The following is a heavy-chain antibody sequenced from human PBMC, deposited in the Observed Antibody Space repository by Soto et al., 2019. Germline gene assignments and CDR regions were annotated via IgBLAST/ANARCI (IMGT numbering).Heavy chain of an antibody. CDR3: AIHVRGAPPLRYWYFDL. Sequence: QLQLQESGPGLVKPSETLSLTCTVSGGSISSSSYYWGWIRQTPGKGLEWIGSIYYSGSPYYNPPPKSRVTIPVDTPKNQFSLMLSSVTAADTAVYYCAIHVRGAPPLRYWYFDLWGRGTLVTVSS. V-gene: IGHV4-39*01. CDR2: IYYSGSP. CDR1: GGSISSSSYY. J-gene: IGHJ2*01. D-gene: IGHD4-17*01.